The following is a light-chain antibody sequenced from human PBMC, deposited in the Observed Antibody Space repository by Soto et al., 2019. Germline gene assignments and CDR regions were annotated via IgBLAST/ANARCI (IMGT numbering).Light chain of an antibody. CDR1: QDISNY. V-gene: IGKV1-33*01. Sequence: DLQMSQSPSSLSASIGDRVTITCQASQDISNYLNWYQHKPGKAPKLLIFRASNLETGVPSRFSGGGSGTHFTFTISSLQPEGIATYYCQQYDNLPSYTFGPGTKLEIK. CDR2: RAS. CDR3: QQYDNLPSYT. J-gene: IGKJ2*01.